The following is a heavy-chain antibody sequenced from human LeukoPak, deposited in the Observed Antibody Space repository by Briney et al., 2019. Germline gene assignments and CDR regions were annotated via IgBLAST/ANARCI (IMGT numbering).Heavy chain of an antibody. D-gene: IGHD5-24*01. CDR2: INQDGSRN. V-gene: IGHV3-7*01. J-gene: IGHJ4*02. CDR1: GFTFSDYW. CDR3: ARNRGWQQFDY. Sequence: GGSLRLSCAGSGFTFSDYWIDWVRQAPGKGLEWVANINQDGSRNTYLESVMGRFTISRDNAKNSLYLQMSHLRVEDAAVYYCARNRGWQQFDYWGQGTLVIVSS.